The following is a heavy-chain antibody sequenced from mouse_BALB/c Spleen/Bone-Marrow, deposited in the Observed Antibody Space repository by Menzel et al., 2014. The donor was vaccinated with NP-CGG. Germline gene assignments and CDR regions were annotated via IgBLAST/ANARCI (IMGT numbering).Heavy chain of an antibody. CDR1: GSTFSSYS. D-gene: IGHD3-1*01. V-gene: IGHV5-12-2*01. Sequence: EVMLVESGGGLVQPGGSLKLSCAASGSTFSSYSMSWVRQTPEKRLEWVAYISNGGGSTYYPDTVKGRFTISRDNAKNTLYLQRSSLKSEDTAMYYCARQLGLRVDYWGQGSSVTVSS. J-gene: IGHJ4*01. CDR2: ISNGGGST. CDR3: ARQLGLRVDY.